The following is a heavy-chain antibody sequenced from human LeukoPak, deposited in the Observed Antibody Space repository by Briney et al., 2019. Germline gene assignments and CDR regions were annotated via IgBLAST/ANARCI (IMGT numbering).Heavy chain of an antibody. CDR2: MSHNRGT. CDR3: ASYYASGVSAYNYYGMDV. CDR1: GHSISTGYY. J-gene: IGHJ6*04. V-gene: IGHV4-38-2*01. D-gene: IGHD3-10*01. Sequence: PSETLSLTCAVSGHSISTGYYWGWIRQPPGKGLEWIGSMSHNRGTYYNLSLKSRVTISMDTSENQISLRLTSVTAADTAVYYCASYYASGVSAYNYYGMDVWGKGTTVTVSS.